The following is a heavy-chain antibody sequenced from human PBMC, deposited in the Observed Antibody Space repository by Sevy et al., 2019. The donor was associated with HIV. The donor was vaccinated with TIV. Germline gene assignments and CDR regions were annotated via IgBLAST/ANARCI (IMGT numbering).Heavy chain of an antibody. J-gene: IGHJ6*02. Sequence: GGSLRLSCAASGFTFSSYWMSWVRQAPGKGLEWVANIKQDGSEKYYVDSVKGRFTISRDNAKNSLYLQMNSLRAEDTAVYYCAREPRRGYGSSSHRSSYYYYGMDVWGQGTTVTVSS. V-gene: IGHV3-7*01. D-gene: IGHD6-6*01. CDR1: GFTFSSYW. CDR2: IKQDGSEK. CDR3: AREPRRGYGSSSHRSSYYYYGMDV.